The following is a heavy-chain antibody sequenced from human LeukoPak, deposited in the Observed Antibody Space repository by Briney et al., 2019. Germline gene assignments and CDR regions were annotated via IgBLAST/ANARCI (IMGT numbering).Heavy chain of an antibody. CDR2: INTNTGNP. J-gene: IGHJ4*02. CDR3: ARGYTKDMTSVTHFDY. V-gene: IGHV7-4-1*02. D-gene: IGHD4-17*01. Sequence: GASVKVSCKASGYTFSGYYMHWVRQAPGQGLEWMGWINTNTGNPTYAQGFTGRFVFSLDTSVSTAYLETSSLKAEDTAVYYCARGYTKDMTSVTHFDYWGQGTLVTVSS. CDR1: GYTFSGYY.